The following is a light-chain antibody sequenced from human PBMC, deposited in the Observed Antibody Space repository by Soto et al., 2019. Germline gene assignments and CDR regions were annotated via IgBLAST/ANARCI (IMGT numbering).Light chain of an antibody. Sequence: EIVLTQSPGTLSLSPGERATLSCRASQSVSDMYLAWYQHKPGQAPRLLIYASNRATGIPDRFSGSGSGTDFTLTIISQEAEDFAVYYCQHDGTSALFGPGTKVEVK. J-gene: IGKJ3*01. CDR3: QHDGTSAL. CDR2: AS. CDR1: QSVSDMY. V-gene: IGKV3-20*01.